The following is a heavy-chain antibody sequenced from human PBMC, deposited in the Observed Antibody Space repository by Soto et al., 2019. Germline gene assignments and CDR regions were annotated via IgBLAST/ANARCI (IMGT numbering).Heavy chain of an antibody. Sequence: QVLLQEPGPGQVRPSETLSLTCIVSGGSVGSGAYYWSWIRQPLGSALEWIGYIQYSGDTNYNSSLKSRVTISVDRSRNRFSLKLTSVTAADTAFYYCARHDYADRTFDLWGQGTKVTVSS. D-gene: IGHD5-12*01. CDR1: GGSVGSGAYY. CDR3: ARHDYADRTFDL. J-gene: IGHJ3*01. V-gene: IGHV4-61*08. CDR2: IQYSGDT.